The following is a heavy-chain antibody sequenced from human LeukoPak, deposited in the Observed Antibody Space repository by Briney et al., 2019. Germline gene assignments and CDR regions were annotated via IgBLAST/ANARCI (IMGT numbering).Heavy chain of an antibody. V-gene: IGHV3-30*04. CDR3: TRVYYDILAPSNYYMDV. CDR2: ISSDGSYK. Sequence: PGRSLRLACAASGFTFSSHAFHWVRQAPGKGLEWVAVISSDGSYKYYAESVKGRFTISRDNAKNTLYLQMNSLRAEDTAVYYCTRVYYDILAPSNYYMDVWGKGTTVTISS. CDR1: GFTFSSHA. J-gene: IGHJ6*03. D-gene: IGHD3-9*01.